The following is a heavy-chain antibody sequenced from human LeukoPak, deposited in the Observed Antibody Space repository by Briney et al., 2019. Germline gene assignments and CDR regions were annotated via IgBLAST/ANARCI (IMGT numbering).Heavy chain of an antibody. CDR2: INDNGDTT. J-gene: IGHJ3*02. V-gene: IGHV3-64*02. D-gene: IGHD6-13*01. CDR3: ARGHRRSWFDAFDI. CDR1: GFTFSNYA. Sequence: GGSLRLSCAASGFTFSNYAFHWVRQAPGKGLEYVSAINDNGDTTYYADSVKGRFTISRDISKNTLFLQMGSLRTEDMAVYYCARGHRRSWFDAFDIWGQGIMVTDSS.